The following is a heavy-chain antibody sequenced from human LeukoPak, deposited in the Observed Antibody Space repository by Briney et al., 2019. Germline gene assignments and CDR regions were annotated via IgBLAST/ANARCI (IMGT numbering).Heavy chain of an antibody. CDR1: EGSISAYY. V-gene: IGHV4-4*07. J-gene: IGHJ3*02. D-gene: IGHD6-6*01. CDR2: IYTSGST. CDR3: ARLSLSASSTAFDI. Sequence: SETLSLTCTVSEGSISAYYWSWIRQPAGKGLEWIGRIYTSGSTNYNPSLKSRVTMSVDTSKNQFSLKLTSVTAADTAAYYCARLSLSASSTAFDIWGQGTMVTVSS.